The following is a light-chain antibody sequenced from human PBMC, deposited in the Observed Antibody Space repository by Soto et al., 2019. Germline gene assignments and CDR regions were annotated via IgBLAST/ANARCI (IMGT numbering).Light chain of an antibody. CDR1: SNDVGGYNY. J-gene: IGLJ1*01. CDR3: TLLYV. V-gene: IGLV2-14*01. Sequence: QSALTQPASVSGSPGQSITISCTGTSNDVGGYNYVSWYQQHPGKAPKLINYDVSNRPSGVSNRFSGSKSGNTASLTISGLQAEDEAATSSTLLYVFGTGTKVTVL. CDR2: DVS.